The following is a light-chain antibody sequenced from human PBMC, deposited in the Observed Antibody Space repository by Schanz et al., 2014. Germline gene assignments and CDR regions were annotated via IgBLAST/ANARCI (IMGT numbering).Light chain of an antibody. V-gene: IGKV3-20*01. CDR3: QQCGSSRWT. CDR1: QRVTSNS. J-gene: IGKJ1*01. CDR2: GAS. Sequence: EIVLTQSPGTLSLSPGERATLSCRASQRVTSNSLAWYQQKPGQAPRLLIYGASTRATGIPDSFSGSGSGTDFTLTISRLEPEDFAVYYCQQCGSSRWTFGQGTKVEIK.